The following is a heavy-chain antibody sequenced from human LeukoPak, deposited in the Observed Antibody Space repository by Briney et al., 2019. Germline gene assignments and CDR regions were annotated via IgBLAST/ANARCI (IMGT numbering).Heavy chain of an antibody. CDR2: ISAGGTTT. CDR1: GYTFNKNA. J-gene: IGHJ4*02. V-gene: IGHV3-23*01. Sequence: GGSLRLSCVASGYTFNKNAMTWVRQAPGKGLEWVSGISAGGTTTYYVDAVRGRFTISRDNSNNTLYLQMNSLRVEDTAVYYCAKGGPYSRGYPYDSWGQGTLVTVSS. CDR3: AKGGPYSRGYPYDS. D-gene: IGHD3-16*01.